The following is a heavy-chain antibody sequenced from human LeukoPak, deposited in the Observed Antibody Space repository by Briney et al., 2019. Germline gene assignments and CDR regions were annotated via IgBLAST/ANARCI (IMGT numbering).Heavy chain of an antibody. CDR2: IYYSGST. J-gene: IGHJ4*02. CDR3: ARFSSIAARFDY. Sequence: PSETLSLTCTVSGGSISSYYWSWIRQPPGKGLEWIGYIYYSGSTNYNPSLKSRVTISVDTSKNQFSLKLSSVTAADTAVCYCARFSSIAARFDYWGQGTLVTVSS. V-gene: IGHV4-59*01. D-gene: IGHD6-6*01. CDR1: GGSISSYY.